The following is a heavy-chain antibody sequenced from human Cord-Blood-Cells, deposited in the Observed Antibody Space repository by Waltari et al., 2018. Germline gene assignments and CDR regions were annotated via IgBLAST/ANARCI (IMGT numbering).Heavy chain of an antibody. Sequence: QVQLVESGGGVVQPGRSLRLSCAASGFTFSSYGLHWVRQAPGKGLGWVAVISYDGSKKYYADAVKGRFTISRDNSKNTLYLQMNSLRAEDTAVYYCAKASEQLGVGYYFDYWGQGTLVTVSS. CDR2: ISYDGSKK. J-gene: IGHJ4*02. CDR1: GFTFSSYG. V-gene: IGHV3-30*18. CDR3: AKASEQLGVGYYFDY. D-gene: IGHD6-6*01.